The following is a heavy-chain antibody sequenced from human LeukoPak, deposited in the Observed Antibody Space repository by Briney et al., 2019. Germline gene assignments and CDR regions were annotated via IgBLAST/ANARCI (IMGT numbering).Heavy chain of an antibody. V-gene: IGHV3-23*01. CDR1: GFTFSSYA. CDR2: ISGSGGST. CDR3: ARHLSGITGYTYGRGIDY. Sequence: PGGSLRLSCAASGFTFSSYAMSWVRQAPGKGLEWVSAISGSGGSTYYADSVKGRFTISRDNAKTSLYLQMNSLRAEDTAVYHCARHLSGITGYTYGRGIDYWGQGTLVTVSS. D-gene: IGHD5-18*01. J-gene: IGHJ4*02.